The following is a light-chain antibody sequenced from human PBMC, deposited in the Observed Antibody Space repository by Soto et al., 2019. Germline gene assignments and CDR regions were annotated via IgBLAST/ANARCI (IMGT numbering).Light chain of an antibody. CDR3: QQSHSTPPA. CDR2: GAS. Sequence: DIQMTQSPSSLSSSVGDRVTITFLASQTISRYLNWYQQKPGKAPNLLIFGASTLQSGVPSRFSGSGSGTDFTLTISSLQPEDVATYFCQQSHSTPPAFGQGTRLEIK. J-gene: IGKJ5*01. CDR1: QTISRY. V-gene: IGKV1-39*01.